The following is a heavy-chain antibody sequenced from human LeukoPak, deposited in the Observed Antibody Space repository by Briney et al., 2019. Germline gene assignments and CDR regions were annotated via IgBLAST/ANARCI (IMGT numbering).Heavy chain of an antibody. J-gene: IGHJ1*01. CDR2: IRSDGNNK. D-gene: IGHD3-22*01. V-gene: IGHV3-30*02. Sequence: GGSLRLSCAASGFTFSNYAMHWVRQAPGKGLEWVAFIRSDGNNKYYADSVKGRFAISRDNFKNTLYLQMNSLRAEDTAVYYCARMGTYYYDSSGENFQHWGQGTLVTVSS. CDR1: GFTFSNYA. CDR3: ARMGTYYYDSSGENFQH.